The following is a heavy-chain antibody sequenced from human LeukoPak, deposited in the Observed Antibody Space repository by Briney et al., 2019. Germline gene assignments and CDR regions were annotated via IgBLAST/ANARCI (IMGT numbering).Heavy chain of an antibody. CDR3: SREMGGYQLLKNFDL. Sequence: GGSLRLSCAASGFTFSTYEMNWIRQAPGKGLDWVATISGDGGRTYYADSVKGRFTISRDNSKNTLSLQMNSLRTEDTAVYYCSREMGGYQLLKNFDLWGQGTLVTVSS. D-gene: IGHD2-2*01. V-gene: IGHV3-23*01. J-gene: IGHJ4*02. CDR2: ISGDGGRT. CDR1: GFTFSTYE.